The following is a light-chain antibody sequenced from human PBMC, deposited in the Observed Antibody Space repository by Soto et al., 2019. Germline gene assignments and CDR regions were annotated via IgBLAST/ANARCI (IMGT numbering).Light chain of an antibody. CDR2: VNS. Sequence: QSVLTQPPSVSGAPGQRVTISCTGSSSNIGAGYDVHWYQQLPGTAPKLLIYVNSNRPSGVPDRFSGSKSGTSAFLAITGLQAEDEADYYCQSYDSSLSAVVFGGGTKLTVL. V-gene: IGLV1-40*01. CDR3: QSYDSSLSAVV. CDR1: SSNIGAGYD. J-gene: IGLJ2*01.